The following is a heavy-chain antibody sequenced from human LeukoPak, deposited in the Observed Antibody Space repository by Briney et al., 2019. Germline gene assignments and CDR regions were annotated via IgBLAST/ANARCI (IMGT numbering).Heavy chain of an antibody. CDR3: AKDSPDWGSPLRFDS. J-gene: IGHJ4*02. CDR1: GFTFYNFA. V-gene: IGHV3-23*01. Sequence: QTGGSLRLSCTASGFTFYNFAMSWVRQAPGKGLEWVSGIRASGGTTVYSDSIKGRFTISRDNSKNTLYLQMNSLRAEDTALYYCAKDSPDWGSPLRFDSWGQGTLVTVSS. D-gene: IGHD7-27*01. CDR2: IRASGGTT.